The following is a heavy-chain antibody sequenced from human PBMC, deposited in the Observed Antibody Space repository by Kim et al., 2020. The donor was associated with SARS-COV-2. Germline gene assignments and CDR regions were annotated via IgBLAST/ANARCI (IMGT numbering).Heavy chain of an antibody. D-gene: IGHD6-13*01. J-gene: IGHJ4*02. Sequence: AAPVTGRFTTSRDKATISMYLHMTSLRAEDTAVYYCARIGSWYAYYFDYWGQGTLVTVSS. V-gene: IGHV3-11*03. CDR3: ARIGSWYAYYFDY.